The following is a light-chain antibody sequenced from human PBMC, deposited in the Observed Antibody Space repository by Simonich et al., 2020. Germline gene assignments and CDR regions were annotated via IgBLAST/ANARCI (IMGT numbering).Light chain of an antibody. CDR3: VLYMGSGISV. CDR1: SGSVSTSYY. J-gene: IGLJ2*01. CDR2: STN. Sequence: QTVVTQEPSFSVSPGGTVTLTCGLGSGSVSTSYYPSWYQQTPDQAPRMLIYSTNTRSSGVPDRFSGSILGNKAALTITGAQADDESDYYCVLYMGSGISVFGGGTKLTVL. V-gene: IGLV8-61*01.